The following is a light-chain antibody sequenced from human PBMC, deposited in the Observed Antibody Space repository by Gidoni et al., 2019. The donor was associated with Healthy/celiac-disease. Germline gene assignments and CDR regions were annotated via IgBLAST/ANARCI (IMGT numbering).Light chain of an antibody. CDR1: QGISSY. CDR3: QQLNSYPLT. Sequence: IQLPQSPSSLSASVGDRVTITCRASQGISSYLAWYQQKPGKAPKLLIYAASTLQSGVPSRLGGSGSGTDCTLTISSLQPEDFATYYCQQLNSYPLTFGPGTKVDIK. V-gene: IGKV1-9*01. CDR2: AAS. J-gene: IGKJ3*01.